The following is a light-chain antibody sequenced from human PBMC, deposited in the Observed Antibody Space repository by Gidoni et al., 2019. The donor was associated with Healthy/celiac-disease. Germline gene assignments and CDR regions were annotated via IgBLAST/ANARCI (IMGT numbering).Light chain of an antibody. V-gene: IGLV2-11*01. CDR2: DVS. CDR1: SSDVGGYNY. CDR3: CSYAGSYTLWV. Sequence: QSALTQPLSVSGSPGQSVTISCTGTSSDVGGYNYVSWYQQHPGKAPKLMIYDVSKRPSGVPDRFSGSKSGNTASLTISGLQAEDEADYYCCSYAGSYTLWVFGGGTKLTVL. J-gene: IGLJ3*02.